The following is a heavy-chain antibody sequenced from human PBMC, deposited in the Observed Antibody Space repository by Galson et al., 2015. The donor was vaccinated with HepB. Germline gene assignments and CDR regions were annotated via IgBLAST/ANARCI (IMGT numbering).Heavy chain of an antibody. CDR1: GFTFSGYG. CDR2: VSHDGSVS. J-gene: IGHJ4*02. V-gene: IGHV3-30*18. Sequence: SLRLSCAASGFTFSGYGMQWVRQAPGKGLEWVAVVSHDGSVSYHADSVKGRFTVSRDNARNTLFLQMNSLRGEDTAIYYCAKERDRYSSTSYGHWGRGTLVTVST. CDR3: AKERDRYSSTSYGH. D-gene: IGHD6-6*01.